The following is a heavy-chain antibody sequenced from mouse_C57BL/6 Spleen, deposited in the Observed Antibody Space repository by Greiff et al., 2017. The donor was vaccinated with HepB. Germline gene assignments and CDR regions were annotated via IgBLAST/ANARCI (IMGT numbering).Heavy chain of an antibody. CDR2: INPGSGGT. V-gene: IGHV1-54*01. CDR1: GYAFTNYL. J-gene: IGHJ1*03. CDR3: ARPAQARGYFDV. D-gene: IGHD3-2*02. Sequence: QVQLQQSGAELVRPGTSVKVSCKASGYAFTNYLIEWVKQRPGQGLEWIGVINPGSGGTNYNEKFKGKATLTADKSSSTAYMQLSSLTSEDSAVYFCARPAQARGYFDVWGTGTTVTVSS.